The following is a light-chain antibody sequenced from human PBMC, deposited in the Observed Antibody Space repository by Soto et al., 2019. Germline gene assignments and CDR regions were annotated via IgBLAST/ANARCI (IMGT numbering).Light chain of an antibody. CDR2: AAS. J-gene: IGKJ2*01. Sequence: EIVLTQSPGTLSLSPGERATLSCRASQIVGSNYLAWYQQKPGQAPRLLIYAASSRASDIPDRFSGSGSGTDFTLTISRLEPADFAVYYCQQYGSSPPYTFGQGTKLEI. CDR1: QIVGSNY. V-gene: IGKV3-20*01. CDR3: QQYGSSPPYT.